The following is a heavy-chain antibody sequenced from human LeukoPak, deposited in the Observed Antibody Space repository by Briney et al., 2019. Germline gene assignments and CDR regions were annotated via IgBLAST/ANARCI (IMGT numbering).Heavy chain of an antibody. V-gene: IGHV3-11*01. CDR2: ISSSGSTI. D-gene: IGHD3-3*01. CDR1: GFTFSDYY. Sequence: GGSLRLSCAASGFTFSDYYMSWIRQAPGKGLEWVSYISSSGSTIYYADPVKGRFTISRDNAKNSLYLQMNSLRAEDTAVYYCAREVLGFWSGSYFDYWGRGTLVTVSS. J-gene: IGHJ4*02. CDR3: AREVLGFWSGSYFDY.